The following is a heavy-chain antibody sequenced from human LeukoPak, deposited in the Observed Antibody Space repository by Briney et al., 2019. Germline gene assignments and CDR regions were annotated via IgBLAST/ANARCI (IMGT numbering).Heavy chain of an antibody. J-gene: IGHJ4*02. Sequence: GSLRLSCAASGFTFSSYWMSWVRQAPGKGLEWIGNIYYSGTTYYNPPLKSRVTISVDTSKNQFSLKLSSVTAADTAVYYCARAGLGTNFYSNFDYWGQGTLVTVSS. CDR3: ARAGLGTNFYSNFDY. CDR1: GFTFSSYW. CDR2: IYYSGTT. D-gene: IGHD2-21*02. V-gene: IGHV4-39*01.